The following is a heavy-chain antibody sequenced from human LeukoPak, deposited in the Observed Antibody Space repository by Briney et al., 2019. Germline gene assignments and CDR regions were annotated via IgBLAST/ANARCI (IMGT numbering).Heavy chain of an antibody. CDR3: ARREYCSGGGCYTWFDP. CDR2: IYPADSDV. CDR1: GYIINNYW. J-gene: IGHJ5*02. V-gene: IGHV5-51*01. Sequence: GESLKISCKGSGYIINNYWIGWVRQMPGKGLEWMGIIYPADSDVRYSPSFQGQVTISADKSISTAYLQWSSLKASDTAIYYCARREYCSGGGCYTWFDPWGQGTLVIVSS. D-gene: IGHD2-15*01.